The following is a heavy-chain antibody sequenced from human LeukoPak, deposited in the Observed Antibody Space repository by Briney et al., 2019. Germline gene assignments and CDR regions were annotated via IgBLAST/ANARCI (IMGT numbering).Heavy chain of an antibody. V-gene: IGHV1-2*06. J-gene: IGHJ4*02. Sequence: ASVKLSCKASGYTFTGYYMHWVRQAPGQGLEWMGRINPNSGGTNYAQKFQGSVTITRDTSISTAYLVMRRLRPDDTPVYYCARGYYDSRGYYYNDYRGQGTLVTVSS. CDR1: GYTFTGYY. D-gene: IGHD3-22*01. CDR3: ARGYYDSRGYYYNDY. CDR2: INPNSGGT.